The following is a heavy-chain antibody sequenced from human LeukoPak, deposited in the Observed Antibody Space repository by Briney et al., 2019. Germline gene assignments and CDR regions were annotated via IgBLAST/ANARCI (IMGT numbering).Heavy chain of an antibody. CDR3: ARVAAAGTNYFDY. CDR1: GYTFTGYY. V-gene: IGHV1-2*02. J-gene: IGHJ4*02. D-gene: IGHD6-13*01. CDR2: INPNSGGT. Sequence: ASVKVSCKASGYTFTGYYMHWVRQAPGQGLEWMGWINPNSGGTNYAQKFQGRVTMTRDTSISTAYMELSRPRSDDTAVYYCARVAAAGTNYFDYWGQGTLVTVSS.